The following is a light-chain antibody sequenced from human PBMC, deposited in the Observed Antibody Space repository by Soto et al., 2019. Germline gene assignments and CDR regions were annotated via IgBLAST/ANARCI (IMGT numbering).Light chain of an antibody. CDR1: QSISSY. CDR3: QKSYSTPPT. Sequence: DIQMTQSPSSLSASVGDRVTITCRASQSISSYLNWYQQKPGKAPKLLTYASSSLQSGAQSRFSVSGSGTDFTHTISSLQPEDFATYYCQKSYSTPPTFGQGTKLEIK. CDR2: ASS. V-gene: IGKV1-39*01. J-gene: IGKJ2*01.